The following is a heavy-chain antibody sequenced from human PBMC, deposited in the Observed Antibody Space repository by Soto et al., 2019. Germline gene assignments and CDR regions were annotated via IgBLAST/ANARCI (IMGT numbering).Heavy chain of an antibody. V-gene: IGHV3-23*01. D-gene: IGHD1-1*01. CDR3: AKFEGHPLEYWYLDF. CDR1: GFTFSAYA. J-gene: IGHJ2*01. CDR2: INGGGGAT. Sequence: EVQLLESGGGLVQPGGSLRLSCAASGFTFSAYAMGWVRQAPGKGLEWVSTINGGGGATHYADSVKGRFTISRDDSKNTLYAQMNSLRAEDTAVYYCAKFEGHPLEYWYLDFWGRGTRVTVSS.